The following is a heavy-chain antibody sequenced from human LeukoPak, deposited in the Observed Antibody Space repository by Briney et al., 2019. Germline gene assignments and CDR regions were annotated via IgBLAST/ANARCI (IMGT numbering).Heavy chain of an antibody. CDR3: ARVRGSGSWGFDP. CDR1: GGSISSYY. D-gene: IGHD3-10*01. Sequence: SETLSLTCTVSGGSISSYYWSWIRQPPGKGLEWIGYIYYSGSTNYNPSLKSRVTISVDTSKNQFSLKLSSVTAADTAVYYCARVRGSGSWGFDPWGQGTLVTVSS. J-gene: IGHJ5*02. V-gene: IGHV4-59*01. CDR2: IYYSGST.